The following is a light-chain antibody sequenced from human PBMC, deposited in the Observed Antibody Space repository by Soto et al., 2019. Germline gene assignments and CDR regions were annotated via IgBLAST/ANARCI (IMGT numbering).Light chain of an antibody. CDR3: KQYHNWPT. CDR1: QSVRSN. V-gene: IGKV3-15*01. J-gene: IGKJ1*01. CDR2: GAT. Sequence: IVMTQFPATLSVFPGERATLSCRASQSVRSNLDWYQQKPGQAPRLLIYGATTRATGIPARFNGSGSGTEFTLSISSLQSEDIAVYYCKQYHNWPTFGQGTKVDIK.